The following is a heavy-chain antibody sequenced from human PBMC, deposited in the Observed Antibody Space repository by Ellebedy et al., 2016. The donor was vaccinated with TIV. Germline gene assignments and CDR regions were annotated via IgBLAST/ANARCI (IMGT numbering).Heavy chain of an antibody. Sequence: GGSLRLSXAASGFTFSSYGMHWVRQAPGKGLEWVAVIWYDGSNKYYADSVKGRFTISRDNSKNTLYLQMNSLRAEDTAVYYCARVHVDTAMVTSSPDYWGQGTLVTVSS. CDR2: IWYDGSNK. CDR3: ARVHVDTAMVTSSPDY. CDR1: GFTFSSYG. V-gene: IGHV3-33*01. D-gene: IGHD5-18*01. J-gene: IGHJ4*02.